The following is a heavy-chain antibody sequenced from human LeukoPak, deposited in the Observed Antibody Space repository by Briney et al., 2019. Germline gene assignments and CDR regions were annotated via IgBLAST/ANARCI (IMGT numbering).Heavy chain of an antibody. Sequence: ASVKVSCKASGFTFTSSAMQWVRQARGQRLEWIGWIVVGSGNTNYAQKFQERVTITRDMSTSTAYMELSSLRPEDTAVYYCAAETYYYDSSGYPSLDYWGQGTLVTVSS. CDR2: IVVGSGNT. J-gene: IGHJ4*02. V-gene: IGHV1-58*02. D-gene: IGHD3-22*01. CDR1: GFTFTSSA. CDR3: AAETYYYDSSGYPSLDY.